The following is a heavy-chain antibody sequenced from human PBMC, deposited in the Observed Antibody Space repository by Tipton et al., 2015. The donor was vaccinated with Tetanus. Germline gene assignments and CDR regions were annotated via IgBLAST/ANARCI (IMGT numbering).Heavy chain of an antibody. D-gene: IGHD3-16*01. J-gene: IGHJ4*02. CDR1: GLTFSSYG. CDR2: IWNDGSKT. CDR3: AREDGGPTLDYFDS. V-gene: IGHV3-33*01. Sequence: SLRLSCAASGLTFSSYGMHWVRQAPGKGLEWVAVIWNDGSKTYYAESVKGRFTISRDNSKNTLLLQMNSLRGEDTAIYYCAREDGGPTLDYFDSWGQGALVIVSS.